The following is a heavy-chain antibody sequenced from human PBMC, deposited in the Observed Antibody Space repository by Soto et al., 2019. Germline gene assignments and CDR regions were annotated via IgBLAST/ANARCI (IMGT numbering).Heavy chain of an antibody. J-gene: IGHJ4*02. Sequence: GGSLRLSCSASGFTFSSYAMHWVRQAPGKGLEYVSGIRGNGDPPFYADSVKGRFIISRDNSKNTLFLQMSSLSADDTAVYYCVKSRGGNNFDFFDWGQGALVTVSS. CDR1: GFTFSSYA. CDR2: IRGNGDPP. D-gene: IGHD5-12*01. V-gene: IGHV3-64D*06. CDR3: VKSRGGNNFDFFD.